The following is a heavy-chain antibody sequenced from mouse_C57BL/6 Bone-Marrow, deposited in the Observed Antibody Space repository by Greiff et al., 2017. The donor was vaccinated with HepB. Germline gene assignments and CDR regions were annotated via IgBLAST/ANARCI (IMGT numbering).Heavy chain of an antibody. CDR2: ISNGGGST. D-gene: IGHD1-1*01. CDR3: ARRGITTVVATRYFDV. J-gene: IGHJ1*03. CDR1: GFTFSDYY. Sequence: EVQLVESGGGLVQPGGSLKLSCAASGFTFSDYYMYWVRQTPEKRLEWVAYISNGGGSTYYPDTVKGRFTISRDNAKNTLYLQMSRLKSEDTAMYYCARRGITTVVATRYFDVWGTGTTVTVSS. V-gene: IGHV5-12*01.